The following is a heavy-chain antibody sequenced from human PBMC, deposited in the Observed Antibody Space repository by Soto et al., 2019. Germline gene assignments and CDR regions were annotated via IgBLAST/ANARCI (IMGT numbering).Heavy chain of an antibody. D-gene: IGHD3-3*01. V-gene: IGHV3-7*01. CDR3: ARETYYDFWSGLN. CDR1: GFTFSSYW. J-gene: IGHJ4*02. Sequence: GGSLRLSCAASGFTFSSYWMSWVRQAPGKGLEWVANIKQDGSEKYYVDSVKGRFTISRDNAKNSLYLQMNSLRAEDTAVYYCARETYYDFWSGLNWGQGTLVTVS. CDR2: IKQDGSEK.